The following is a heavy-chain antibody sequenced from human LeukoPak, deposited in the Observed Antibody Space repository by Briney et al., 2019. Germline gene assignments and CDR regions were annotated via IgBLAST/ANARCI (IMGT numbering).Heavy chain of an antibody. V-gene: IGHV3-21*01. Sequence: NPGGSLRLSCAASGFTVSSNYMSWVRQAPGKGLEWVSSISSSSSYIYYADSVKGRFTISRDNAKNSLYLQMNSLRAEDTAVYYCARVRTVVSSEDAFDIWGQGTMVTVSS. CDR1: GFTVSSNY. J-gene: IGHJ3*02. D-gene: IGHD4-23*01. CDR2: ISSSSSYI. CDR3: ARVRTVVSSEDAFDI.